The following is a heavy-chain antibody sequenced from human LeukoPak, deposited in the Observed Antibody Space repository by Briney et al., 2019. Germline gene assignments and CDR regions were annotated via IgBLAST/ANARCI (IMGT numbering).Heavy chain of an antibody. CDR2: ILYDGSYK. Sequence: GGSLRLSCAASGFTFSSYGMHWVRQAPGKGLEWVAGILYDGSYKQYADSVKGRFIISRDNSKNMVYVQMNSLRAEDTAVYYCAKDLSINKVVVSPYFDYWGQGTLVTVSS. CDR1: GFTFSSYG. J-gene: IGHJ4*02. D-gene: IGHD3-10*01. CDR3: AKDLSINKVVVSPYFDY. V-gene: IGHV3-30*18.